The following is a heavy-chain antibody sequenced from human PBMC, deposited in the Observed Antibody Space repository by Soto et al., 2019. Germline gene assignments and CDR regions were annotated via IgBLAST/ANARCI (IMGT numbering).Heavy chain of an antibody. D-gene: IGHD3-22*01. Sequence: EVQLLESGGGLVQPGGSLRLSCAASGFTFSSYAMSWVRQAPGKGLEWVSAISGSGGSTYYADSVKGRFTISRDNSKNTLYLQMNSLRAEDTAVYYCAKGGSYYDSSGYYYENWGQGTLVTVSS. V-gene: IGHV3-23*01. CDR1: GFTFSSYA. CDR2: ISGSGGST. J-gene: IGHJ4*02. CDR3: AKGGSYYDSSGYYYEN.